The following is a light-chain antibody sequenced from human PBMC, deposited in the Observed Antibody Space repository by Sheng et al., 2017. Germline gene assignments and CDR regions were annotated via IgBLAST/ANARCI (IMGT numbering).Light chain of an antibody. J-gene: IGKJ2*01. V-gene: IGKV1-5*03. CDR1: QSISSW. CDR3: QQYNSRPYT. CDR2: KAS. Sequence: DIQMTQSPSTLSASVGDRVTITCRASQSISSWLAWYQQKPGKAPKLLIYKASSLESGVPSRFSGSGSGTEFTLTISRLQPDDFATYYCQQYNSRPYTFGQGTKLEIK.